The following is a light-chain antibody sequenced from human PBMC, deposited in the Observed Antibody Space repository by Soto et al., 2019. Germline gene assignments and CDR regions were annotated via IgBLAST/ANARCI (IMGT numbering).Light chain of an antibody. Sequence: DIQMTQSPSSLSASVGVRVTITCRASQGISNYLAWYQQKPGKVPKLLIYAASTLQSGVPSRFSGSGSGTDFTLTISSLQPEDVAIYYCQKYNSAPSLTFGGGTKVDIK. CDR2: AAS. CDR3: QKYNSAPSLT. J-gene: IGKJ4*01. V-gene: IGKV1-27*01. CDR1: QGISNY.